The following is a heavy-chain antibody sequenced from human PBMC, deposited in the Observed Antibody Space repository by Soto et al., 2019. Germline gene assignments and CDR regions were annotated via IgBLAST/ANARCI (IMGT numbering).Heavy chain of an antibody. D-gene: IGHD6-13*01. J-gene: IGHJ5*02. CDR3: ARLFSSWPNWCDP. V-gene: IGHV4-39*01. CDR2: IYYNGRT. CDR1: GGSISSSSYY. Sequence: QLQLQASGPGLVKPSETLSLTCTVSGGSISSSSYYWDWIRQPPGKGLEWIGSIYYNGRTYYNPSLKSRVTISVDTSKNQFSLKLSSVTAADTAVYYCARLFSSWPNWCDPWGQGNLVTVSS.